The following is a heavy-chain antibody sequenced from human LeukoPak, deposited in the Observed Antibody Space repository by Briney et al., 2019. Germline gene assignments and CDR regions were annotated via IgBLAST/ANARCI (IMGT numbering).Heavy chain of an antibody. J-gene: IGHJ5*02. V-gene: IGHV4-39*01. D-gene: IGHD4-11*01. Sequence: KTSETLSLTCTVSGGSISSSSYYWGWIRQPPGKGLEWIGSIYYSGSTYYNPSLKSRVTISVDTSKNQFSLKLSSVTAADTAVYYCARPLPPYYNNARGWFDPWGQGTLVTVSS. CDR1: GGSISSSSYY. CDR2: IYYSGST. CDR3: ARPLPPYYNNARGWFDP.